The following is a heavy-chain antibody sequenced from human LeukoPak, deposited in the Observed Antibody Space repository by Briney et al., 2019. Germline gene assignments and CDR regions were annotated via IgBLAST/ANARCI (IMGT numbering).Heavy chain of an antibody. J-gene: IGHJ4*02. D-gene: IGHD3-22*01. V-gene: IGHV4-39*01. CDR1: GGSISSSSYY. CDR3: ARHQDDSSGYYYTASFDY. Sequence: PSETLSLTCTVSGGSISSSSYYWGWLRQPQGKGLEWIGSIDYSGSNYYNPSLKRRVTISVDTSKNQFSLKLTSVTAADTAVYYCARHQDDSSGYYYTASFDYWGQGTLVTVSS. CDR2: IDYSGSN.